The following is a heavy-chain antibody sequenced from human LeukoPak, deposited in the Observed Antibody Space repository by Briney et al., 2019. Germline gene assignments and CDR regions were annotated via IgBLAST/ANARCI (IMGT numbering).Heavy chain of an antibody. Sequence: PSETLSLTCAVYGCSFSGYYWIWMRQPPGKGLEGMVEINHSGSTDYNPSLKSQVTISVDTSKNKSSLKLSSVTAADTAEYYCARGRYFDWLPHSGYFDYWGQGTLVIVSS. D-gene: IGHD3-9*01. V-gene: IGHV4-34*01. CDR3: ARGRYFDWLPHSGYFDY. CDR2: INHSGST. J-gene: IGHJ4*02. CDR1: GCSFSGYY.